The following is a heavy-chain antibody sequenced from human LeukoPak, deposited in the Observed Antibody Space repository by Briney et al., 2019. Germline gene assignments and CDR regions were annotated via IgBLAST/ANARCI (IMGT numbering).Heavy chain of an antibody. V-gene: IGHV3-74*01. J-gene: IGHJ4*02. Sequence: PAGSLRLSCTASGFTFSNYWMHWVRQVPGKGLVWVSRINMDGSTTTYADPVKGRFTISRDNAKNTLYLQMNSLRAEDTAVFYCAREYGQNTPHFDYWGQGTLVTVSS. CDR1: GFTFSNYW. CDR3: AREYGQNTPHFDY. D-gene: IGHD2/OR15-2a*01. CDR2: INMDGSTT.